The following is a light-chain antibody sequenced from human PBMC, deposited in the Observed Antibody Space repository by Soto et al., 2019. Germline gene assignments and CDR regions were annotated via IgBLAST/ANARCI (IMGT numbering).Light chain of an antibody. Sequence: QSALTQPASVSGSPGQSITISCTGTSSDVGSYNLVSWYQQHPGTAPKLMIYEDNKRASGVSTRCSGSTSGITASLTISVLQAEDEADYYCCSYSGSSTWVFGGGTKLTVL. J-gene: IGLJ3*02. V-gene: IGLV2-23*01. CDR1: SSDVGSYNL. CDR3: CSYSGSSTWV. CDR2: EDN.